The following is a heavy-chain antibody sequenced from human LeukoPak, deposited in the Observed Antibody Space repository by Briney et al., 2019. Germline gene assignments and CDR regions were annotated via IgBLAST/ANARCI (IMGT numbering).Heavy chain of an antibody. CDR1: GGSISSSSYY. D-gene: IGHD3-10*01. V-gene: IGHV4-39*07. Sequence: SETLSLTCTVSGGSISSSSYYWGWIRQPPGKGLEWIGSIYSSGSTYYNPSLKSRVTISVDTSKNQFSLKLSSVTAADTAVYYCARGSYYYGSGSYYMDNWFDPWGQGTLVTVSS. CDR3: ARGSYYYGSGSYYMDNWFDP. CDR2: IYSSGST. J-gene: IGHJ5*02.